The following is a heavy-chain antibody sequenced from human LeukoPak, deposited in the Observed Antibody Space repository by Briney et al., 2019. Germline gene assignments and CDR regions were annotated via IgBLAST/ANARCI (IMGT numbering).Heavy chain of an antibody. D-gene: IGHD3-22*01. V-gene: IGHV3-30*18. Sequence: GGSLRLSCAASGFTFSSYGMHWVRQAPGQGLEWVAVISYDGSTTYYADSLKGRFTISRDNPKNMVYLQMNNLRADDTAVYYCTKVHLTYKYDSSGYGFQDYWGQGTLVTVSS. CDR1: GFTFSSYG. CDR2: ISYDGSTT. CDR3: TKVHLTYKYDSSGYGFQDY. J-gene: IGHJ4*02.